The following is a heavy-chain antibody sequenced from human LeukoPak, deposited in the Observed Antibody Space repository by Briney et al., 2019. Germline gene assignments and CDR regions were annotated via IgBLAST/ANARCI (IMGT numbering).Heavy chain of an antibody. V-gene: IGHV5-51*01. J-gene: IGHJ6*03. CDR1: GYSFTSYW. D-gene: IGHD6-6*01. CDR2: IYPGDSDT. Sequence: GEPLKISCKGSGYSFTSYWIGWVRQMPGKGLEWMGIIYPGDSDTRYSPSFQGQVTISADKSISTAYLQWSSLKASDTAMYYCARHPGGYSSSPGYYYMDVWGKETTVTVSS. CDR3: ARHPGGYSSSPGYYYMDV.